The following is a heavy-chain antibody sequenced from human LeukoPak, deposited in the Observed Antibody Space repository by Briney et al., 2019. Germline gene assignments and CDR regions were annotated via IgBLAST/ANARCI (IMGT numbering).Heavy chain of an antibody. Sequence: APVKVSCKASGYTFTAYYLHWVRQAPGQGLEWMGWINPNSGGTNYAQSFQGRVSMTRDTSISTAYMELSGLTSDDTALYYCARGFGGDPWGQGTLVTVSS. CDR1: GYTFTAYY. CDR2: INPNSGGT. J-gene: IGHJ5*02. V-gene: IGHV1-2*02. CDR3: ARGFGGDP. D-gene: IGHD4-23*01.